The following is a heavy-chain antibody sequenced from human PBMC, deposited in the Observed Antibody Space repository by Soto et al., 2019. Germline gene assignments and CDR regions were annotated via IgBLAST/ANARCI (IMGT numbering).Heavy chain of an antibody. CDR1: GGTFSSYT. Sequence: QVQLVQSGAEVKKPGSSVKVSCKASGGTFSSYTISWVRQATGQGLEWMGRIIPILGIANYAQKFQGRVTITADKSTSTAYMELSSMRSEDTAVYYWARDHPFDYWGQGTLVTVSS. CDR3: ARDHPFDY. J-gene: IGHJ4*02. V-gene: IGHV1-69*08. CDR2: IIPILGIA.